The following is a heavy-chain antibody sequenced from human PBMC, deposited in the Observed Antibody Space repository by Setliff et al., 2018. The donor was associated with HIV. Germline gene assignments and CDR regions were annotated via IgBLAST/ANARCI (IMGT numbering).Heavy chain of an antibody. D-gene: IGHD3-3*01. CDR2: IKQGGNDK. Sequence: GGSLRLSCTASQFAFKSYWMTWVRQAPGKGLEWVATIKQGGNDKYYVDSVKGRFTISGDNAQNSLSLQMDNLRAEDTAVYYCARGLYYNFWSGYSYYYYMDVWGKGTTVTVSS. J-gene: IGHJ6*03. V-gene: IGHV3-7*01. CDR1: QFAFKSYW. CDR3: ARGLYYNFWSGYSYYYYMDV.